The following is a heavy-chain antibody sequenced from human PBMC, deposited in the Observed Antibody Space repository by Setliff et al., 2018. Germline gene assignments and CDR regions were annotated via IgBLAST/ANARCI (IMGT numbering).Heavy chain of an antibody. CDR3: ARHRYVSGWPEDF. CDR1: GYSITTGHY. V-gene: IGHV4-38-2*02. J-gene: IGHJ4*02. D-gene: IGHD6-19*01. CDR2: IYNDVST. Sequence: PSETLSLTCSVSGYSITTGHYWGWIRQSPGRGLEWIGSIYNDVSTHYNPSLRSRITLSVDTSKNQFSLRLSSVTAADTAIYYCARHRYVSGWPEDFWGQGTLVTVSS.